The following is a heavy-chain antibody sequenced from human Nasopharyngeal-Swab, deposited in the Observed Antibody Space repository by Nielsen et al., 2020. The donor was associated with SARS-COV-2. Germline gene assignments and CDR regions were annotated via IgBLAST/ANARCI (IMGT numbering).Heavy chain of an antibody. Sequence: SDTLSPTCTVSGDSTSTSSYHWGWIRQPPGKGLEWIGSIHYSGSTYYNPSLKSRVTISVDTSKNQFSLKLSSVTATDTAVYYCARQVAAAEDFQHWGQGTLVTVSS. CDR1: GDSTSTSSYH. CDR2: IHYSGST. D-gene: IGHD6-13*01. J-gene: IGHJ1*01. CDR3: ARQVAAAEDFQH. V-gene: IGHV4-39*01.